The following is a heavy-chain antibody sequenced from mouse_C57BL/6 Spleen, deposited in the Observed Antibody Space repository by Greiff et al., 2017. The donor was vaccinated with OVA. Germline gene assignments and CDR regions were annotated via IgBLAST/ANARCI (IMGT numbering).Heavy chain of an antibody. Sequence: VQLQQPGAELVMPGASVKLSCKASGYTFTSYWMHWVKQRPGQGLEWIGEIDPSDSYTNYNQKFKGKSTLTVDKSSSTAYRQLSSLTSEDSAVYYCARKGGDYPYYFDYWGQGTTRTVSS. V-gene: IGHV1-69*01. CDR1: GYTFTSYW. J-gene: IGHJ2*01. CDR3: ARKGGDYPYYFDY. D-gene: IGHD5-5*01. CDR2: IDPSDSYT.